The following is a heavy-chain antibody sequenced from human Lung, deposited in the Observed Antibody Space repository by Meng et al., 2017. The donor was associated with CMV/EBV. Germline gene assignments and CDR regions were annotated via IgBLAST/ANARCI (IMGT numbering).Heavy chain of an antibody. Sequence: SCTVSGGSISSYYWSWIRQPPGKGLEWIGYIYYSGSTNYNPSLKSRVTISVDTSKNQFSLKLSSVTAADTAVYYCARAGTGQIVINFDYWGQGTXVTVSS. D-gene: IGHD3-22*01. V-gene: IGHV4-59*01. J-gene: IGHJ4*02. CDR3: ARAGTGQIVINFDY. CDR2: IYYSGST. CDR1: GGSISSYY.